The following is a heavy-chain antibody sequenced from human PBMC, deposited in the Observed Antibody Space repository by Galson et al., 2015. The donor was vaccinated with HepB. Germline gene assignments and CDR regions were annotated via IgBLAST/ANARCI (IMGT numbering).Heavy chain of an antibody. CDR3: ARYEQLALDY. Sequence: SLRLSCAASGFTFSSYAMHWVRQAPGKGLEWVAVISYDGGNKYYADSVKGRFTISRDNSKNTLYLQMNSLRAEDTAVYYCARYEQLALDYWGQGTLVTVSS. V-gene: IGHV3-30-3*01. CDR2: ISYDGGNK. CDR1: GFTFSSYA. D-gene: IGHD6-6*01. J-gene: IGHJ4*02.